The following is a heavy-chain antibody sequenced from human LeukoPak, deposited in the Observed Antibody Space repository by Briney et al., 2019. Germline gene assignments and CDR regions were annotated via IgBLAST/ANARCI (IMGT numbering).Heavy chain of an antibody. CDR1: GGTFSSYA. J-gene: IGHJ4*02. V-gene: IGHV1-69*13. Sequence: ASVKVSCKASGGTFSSYAISWVRQAPGQGLEWMGGIIPIFGTANYAQKFQGRVTITADESTSTAYMELSSLRSEDTAMYYCASTGGYSYDILNWGQGTLVTVSS. CDR3: ASTGGYSYDILN. CDR2: IIPIFGTA. D-gene: IGHD3-9*01.